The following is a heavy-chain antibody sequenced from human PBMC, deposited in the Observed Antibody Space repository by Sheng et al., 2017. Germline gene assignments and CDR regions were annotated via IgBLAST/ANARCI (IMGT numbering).Heavy chain of an antibody. J-gene: IGHJ3*02. CDR2: ITGSGGGA. CDR1: GFTFGSYV. D-gene: IGHD6-13*01. Sequence: EVQLVESGGGLVQPGGTLRLSCAASGFTFGSYVISWVRQAPGKGLEWVSSITGSGGGAYYADSVKGRFTVSRDNSRNTLFLQMNSLRAEDTAVYYCAKGRPYGTSWLGVFDIWGQGTMVTVSS. CDR3: AKGRPYGTSWLGVFDI. V-gene: IGHV3-23*04.